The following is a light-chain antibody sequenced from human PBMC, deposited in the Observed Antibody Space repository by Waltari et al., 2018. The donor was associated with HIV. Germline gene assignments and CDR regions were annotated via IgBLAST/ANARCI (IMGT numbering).Light chain of an antibody. CDR2: EDN. J-gene: IGLJ2*01. CDR3: QSYDSRNHVV. V-gene: IGLV6-57*01. Sequence: NFMLTQPHSVSESPGKTVTISCTRSSGSVASHYVQWYQQRPGSSPTTVLYEDNQRPSGVPVRFSGSIDSSSNSASLTISGLKTEDEADYYCQSYDSRNHVVFGGGTKLTVL. CDR1: SGSVASHY.